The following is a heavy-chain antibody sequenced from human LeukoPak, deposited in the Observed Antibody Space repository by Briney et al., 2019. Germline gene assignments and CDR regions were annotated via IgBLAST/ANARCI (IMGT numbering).Heavy chain of an antibody. CDR2: IYTSGST. V-gene: IGHV4-61*02. CDR3: AGLRYFDWLSYED. D-gene: IGHD3-9*01. J-gene: IGHJ4*02. CDR1: GGSISSGSYY. Sequence: SQTLSLTCTVSGGSISSGSYYWSWIRQPAGKGLEWIGRIYTSGSTNYNPSLKSRVTISVDTSKNQFSLKLSSVTAADTAVYYCAGLRYFDWLSYEDWGQGTLVTVSS.